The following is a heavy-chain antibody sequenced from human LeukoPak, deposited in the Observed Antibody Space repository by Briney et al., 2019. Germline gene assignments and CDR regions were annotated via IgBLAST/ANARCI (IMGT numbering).Heavy chain of an antibody. V-gene: IGHV3-66*01. D-gene: IGHD2-2*01. Sequence: PGRSLRLSCRTAGFIFGDYAMSWVRQAPGKGLEWVSVIYSGGSTYYADSVKGRFTISRDNSKNTLYLQMNSLRAEDTAVYYCARDDRYCSSTSCYATYFDYWGQGTLVTVSS. CDR1: GFIFGDYA. CDR2: IYSGGST. J-gene: IGHJ4*02. CDR3: ARDDRYCSSTSCYATYFDY.